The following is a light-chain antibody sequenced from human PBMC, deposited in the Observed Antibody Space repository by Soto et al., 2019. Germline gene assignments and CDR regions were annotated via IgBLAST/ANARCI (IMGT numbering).Light chain of an antibody. J-gene: IGLJ1*01. CDR1: SSDVGTYNY. CDR2: DVS. V-gene: IGLV2-11*01. Sequence: QSALTQPRSVSGSPGQSVTISCTGTSSDVGTYNYVSWYQQHPGKAPKVMIYDVSKRPSGVPDRFSGSKSGNTASLTISGLQAEDEADDYCCSYAGSYIFYVFGTGTKLTVL. CDR3: CSYAGSYIFYV.